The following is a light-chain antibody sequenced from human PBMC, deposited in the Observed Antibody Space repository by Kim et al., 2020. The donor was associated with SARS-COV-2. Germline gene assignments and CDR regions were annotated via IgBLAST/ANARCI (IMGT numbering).Light chain of an antibody. J-gene: IGKJ1*01. V-gene: IGKV3D-20*01. CDR1: QSVSANY. CDR3: QEYGASPRT. Sequence: SPGQRATRSGGASQSVSANYLAWYQQKPGLAPRLLIYDASIRATGSPDRLSGSGSGTDFTLTISRLEPEDFAVYDCQEYGASPRTFGQGTKVDIK. CDR2: DAS.